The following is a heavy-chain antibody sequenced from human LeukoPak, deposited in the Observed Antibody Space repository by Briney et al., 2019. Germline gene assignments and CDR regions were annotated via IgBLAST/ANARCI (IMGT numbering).Heavy chain of an antibody. D-gene: IGHD5-24*01. CDR1: GGSISSYY. V-gene: IGHV4-4*07. CDR3: ARGSRDGYNWVNFDY. J-gene: IGHJ4*02. Sequence: SETLSLTCTASGGSISSYYWSWIRQPAGKGLEWIGRIYTSGSTNYNPSLKSRVTISVDKSKNQFSLKLSSVTAADTAAYYCARGSRDGYNWVNFDYWGQGTLVTVSS. CDR2: IYTSGST.